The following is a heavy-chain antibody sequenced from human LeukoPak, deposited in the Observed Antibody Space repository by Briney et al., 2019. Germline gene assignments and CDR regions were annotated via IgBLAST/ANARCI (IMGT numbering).Heavy chain of an antibody. Sequence: SETLSLTCTVSGGSISSYYWSWIRQPPGQGLEWIGYIYYSGSTNYNPSLKSRVTISVDTSKNQFSLKLSSVTAADTAVYYCARAIVVVPAAKVPHYYMDVWGKGTTVTVSS. J-gene: IGHJ6*03. CDR3: ARAIVVVPAAKVPHYYMDV. CDR1: GGSISSYY. V-gene: IGHV4-59*01. CDR2: IYYSGST. D-gene: IGHD2-2*01.